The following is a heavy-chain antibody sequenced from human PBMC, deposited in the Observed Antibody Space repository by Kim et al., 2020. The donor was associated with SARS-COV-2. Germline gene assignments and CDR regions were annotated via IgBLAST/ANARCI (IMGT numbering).Heavy chain of an antibody. J-gene: IGHJ5*02. Sequence: PSLKSRVTISVDTSKNQFSLKLSSVTAADTAVYYCARVWRSGLRGGTFDPWGQGTLVTVSS. CDR3: ARVWRSGLRGGTFDP. V-gene: IGHV4-34*01. D-gene: IGHD3-3*01.